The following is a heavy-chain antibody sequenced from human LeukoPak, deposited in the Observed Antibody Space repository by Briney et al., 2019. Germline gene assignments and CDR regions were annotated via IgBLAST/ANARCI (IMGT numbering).Heavy chain of an antibody. J-gene: IGHJ4*02. CDR1: GYSISSGYY. D-gene: IGHD3-10*01. Sequence: SETLSLTCTVSGYSISSGYYWGWIRQPPGKGLEWIGSIYHSGSTYYNPSLKSRVTISVDTSKNQFSLKLSSVTAADTAVYYCARPTYYYGSGSYPSNPYFDYWGQGTLVTVSS. V-gene: IGHV4-38-2*02. CDR3: ARPTYYYGSGSYPSNPYFDY. CDR2: IYHSGST.